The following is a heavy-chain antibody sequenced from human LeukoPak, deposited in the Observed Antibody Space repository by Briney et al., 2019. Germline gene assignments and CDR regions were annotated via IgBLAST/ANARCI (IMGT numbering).Heavy chain of an antibody. V-gene: IGHV1-69*02. Sequence: ASVKVSCKASGGTFSSYTISWVQQAPGQGLEWMGRIIPILGIANYAQKFQGRVTITADKSTSTAYMELSSLRSEDTAVYYCARGLITDFNWFDPWGQGTLVTVSS. CDR1: GGTFSSYT. J-gene: IGHJ5*02. CDR2: IIPILGIA. CDR3: ARGLITDFNWFDP. D-gene: IGHD3-16*01.